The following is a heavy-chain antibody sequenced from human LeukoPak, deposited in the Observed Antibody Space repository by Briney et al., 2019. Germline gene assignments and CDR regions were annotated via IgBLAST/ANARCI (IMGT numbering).Heavy chain of an antibody. CDR1: GFTFSSYA. D-gene: IGHD6-13*01. V-gene: IGHV3-7*01. J-gene: IGHJ4*02. CDR3: ASCIAAAGSPLDY. CDR2: IKQDGSEK. Sequence: GGSLRLSCAASGFTFSSYAMSWVRQAPGKGLEWVANIKQDGSEKYYVDSVKGRFTISRDNAKNSLYLQMNSLRAEDTAVYYCASCIAAAGSPLDYWGQGTLVTVSS.